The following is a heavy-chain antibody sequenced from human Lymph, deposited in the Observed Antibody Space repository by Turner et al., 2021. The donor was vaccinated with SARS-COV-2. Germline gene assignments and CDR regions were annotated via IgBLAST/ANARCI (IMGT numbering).Heavy chain of an antibody. V-gene: IGHV1-69*01. CDR3: ARDTAVAGTLGAFDI. J-gene: IGHJ3*02. CDR1: GGSVSSYA. CDR2: ISPNFDAA. D-gene: IGHD6-19*01. Sequence: QVQLVQSGAEVKKPGSSVKVSCKASGGSVSSYAISWVRQAPGQGPEWMGGISPNFDAANDAQKFQSRVTIAADESTSTAYMELSSVRSEDTAVYYCARDTAVAGTLGAFDIWGQGTMVTVSS.